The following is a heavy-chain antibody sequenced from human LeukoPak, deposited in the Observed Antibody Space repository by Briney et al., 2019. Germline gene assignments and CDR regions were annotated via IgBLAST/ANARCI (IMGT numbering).Heavy chain of an antibody. CDR1: GFTFSSYW. Sequence: QPGGSLRLSCAASGFTFSSYWMSWVRQAPGKGLEWVANIKQDGSEKYYVDSVKGRFTISRDNAKNSLYLQMNSLRAEDTAVYYCARTYGDDYYDVYFDYWGQGTLVTVSS. J-gene: IGHJ4*02. CDR3: ARTYGDDYYDVYFDY. V-gene: IGHV3-7*01. D-gene: IGHD4-17*01. CDR2: IKQDGSEK.